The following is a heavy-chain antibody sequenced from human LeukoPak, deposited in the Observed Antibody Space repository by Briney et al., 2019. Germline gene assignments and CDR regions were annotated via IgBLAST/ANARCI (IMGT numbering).Heavy chain of an antibody. CDR3: ARGKAPNYDFWSGYSNPGYYFDY. V-gene: IGHV1-69*05. CDR1: GGTFSSYA. CDR2: IILIFGTA. Sequence: SVKVSCKASGGTFSSYAISWVRQAPGQGLEWMGGIILIFGTANYAQKFQGRVTITTDESTSTAYMELSSLRSEDTAVYYCARGKAPNYDFWSGYSNPGYYFDYWGQGTLVTVSS. J-gene: IGHJ4*02. D-gene: IGHD3-3*01.